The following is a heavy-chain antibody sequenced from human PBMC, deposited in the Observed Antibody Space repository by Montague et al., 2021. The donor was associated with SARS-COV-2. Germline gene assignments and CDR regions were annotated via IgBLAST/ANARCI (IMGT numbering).Heavy chain of an antibody. CDR3: AGVGRKQNYYFDS. CDR1: GGSISSSTYY. V-gene: IGHV4-39*01. CDR2: IYYSGAI. J-gene: IGHJ4*02. D-gene: IGHD1-14*01. Sequence: SETLSLTCTVTGGSISSSTYYWGWIRQPPGKGLEWIGNIYYSGAISYTPSLSSRVTISVDTSKNQFSLKLRSGTAADTAVYFCAGVGRKQNYYFDSWGQGALLTVSS.